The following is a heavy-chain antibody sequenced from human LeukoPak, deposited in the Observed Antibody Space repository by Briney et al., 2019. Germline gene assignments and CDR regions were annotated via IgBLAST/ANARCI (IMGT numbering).Heavy chain of an antibody. CDR3: AVHDYGDPMVDY. V-gene: IGHV1-2*02. CDR1: GYTFTGYY. J-gene: IGHJ4*02. CDR2: INPNSGGT. Sequence: GASVKVSCKASGYTFTGYYMHWVRQAPGQGLEWMGWINPNSGGTNYAQKFQGRVTMTRDTSISTAYMELCRLRSDDTAVYYCAVHDYGDPMVDYWGQGTLVTVSS. D-gene: IGHD4-17*01.